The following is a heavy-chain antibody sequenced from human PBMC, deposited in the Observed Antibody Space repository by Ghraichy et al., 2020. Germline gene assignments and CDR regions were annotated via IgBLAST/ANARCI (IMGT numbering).Heavy chain of an antibody. CDR1: GASFSGSY. Sequence: SETLSLTCGVYGASFSGSYLSWIRQPPGKGQEWIWEVNHDGSTNYNPPLKSRLTISIDTSTNKFSLKLTSVTAADTAVYYCAGGRGSYGDARGYFDLWGRGTLVTVSA. J-gene: IGHJ2*01. V-gene: IGHV4-34*01. CDR2: VNHDGST. CDR3: AGGRGSYGDARGYFDL. D-gene: IGHD5-18*01.